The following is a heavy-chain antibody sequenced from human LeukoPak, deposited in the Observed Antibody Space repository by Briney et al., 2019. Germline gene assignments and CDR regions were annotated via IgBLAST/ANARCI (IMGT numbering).Heavy chain of an antibody. Sequence: GGSLRLSCAASGFTFSGSGLHGVRQASGKGVEWVGRIRSTANGYATAYAGAVKDMLTIYRDDSNRKAYLQMNSLKTDDTAVYYCTSTLAGDYGLIFDYWGQGTLVTVSS. J-gene: IGHJ4*02. CDR3: TSTLAGDYGLIFDY. CDR2: IRSTANGYAT. CDR1: GFTFSGSG. D-gene: IGHD4-17*01. V-gene: IGHV3-73*01.